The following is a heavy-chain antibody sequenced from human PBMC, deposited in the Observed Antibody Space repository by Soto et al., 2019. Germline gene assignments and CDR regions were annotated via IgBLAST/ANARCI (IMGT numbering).Heavy chain of an antibody. CDR3: ARRMKKQWLVKGPFDY. V-gene: IGHV4-34*01. CDR1: GGSFSGYY. J-gene: IGHJ4*02. Sequence: SETLSLTCAVYGGSFSGYYWSWIRQPPGKGLEWIGEINHSGSTNYNPSLKSRVTISVDTSKNQFSLKLSSVTAADTAVYYCARRMKKQWLVKGPFDYWGQGTLLTVSS. CDR2: INHSGST. D-gene: IGHD6-19*01.